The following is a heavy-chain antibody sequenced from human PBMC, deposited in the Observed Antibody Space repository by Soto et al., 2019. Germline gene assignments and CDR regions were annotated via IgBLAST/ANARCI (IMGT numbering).Heavy chain of an antibody. CDR3: ARALKQGSTPRLRLDV. D-gene: IGHD2-2*01. V-gene: IGHV3-48*01. CDR1: GGSISSGGYY. J-gene: IGHJ6*04. CDR2: ISSSSGTI. Sequence: ETLSLTCSVSGGSISSGGYYWSWVRQDPGKGLEWVSYISSSSGTIHYADSVKGRFTISRDNAKSSLFLHMNSLRAEDTAVYSCARALKQGSTPRLRLDVWGKGTTVTVCS.